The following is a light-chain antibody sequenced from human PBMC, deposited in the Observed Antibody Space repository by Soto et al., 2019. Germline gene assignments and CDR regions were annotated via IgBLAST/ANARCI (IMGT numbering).Light chain of an antibody. J-gene: IGKJ2*01. CDR1: QSVSSY. Sequence: EIVLTQSPATLSLSPGARATLSCRASQSVSSYLAWYQQKPGQAPRLLIYDASNRATGIPARFSGSGSGTDVTLTISSLEPEDWAVYYCQQRSNWPPYTFGQGTKLEIK. CDR2: DAS. V-gene: IGKV3-11*01. CDR3: QQRSNWPPYT.